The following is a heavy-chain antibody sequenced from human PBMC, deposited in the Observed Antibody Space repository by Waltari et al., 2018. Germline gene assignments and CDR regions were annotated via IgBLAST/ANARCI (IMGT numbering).Heavy chain of an antibody. V-gene: IGHV4-4*02. D-gene: IGHD2-2*01. CDR1: GDSVSGNYW. CDR3: AGDRAIGLFFDY. J-gene: IGHJ4*02. Sequence: QVQLQEPGQRLVKPSGTLSLTCAVSGDSVSGNYWWSWVRQSPEKGLEWIGQVHHIGKTHYNPSIQSRVTISVDSPKNHFSLTLKSVTAADTAVYYCAGDRAIGLFFDYWGRGTLVTVSS. CDR2: VHHIGKT.